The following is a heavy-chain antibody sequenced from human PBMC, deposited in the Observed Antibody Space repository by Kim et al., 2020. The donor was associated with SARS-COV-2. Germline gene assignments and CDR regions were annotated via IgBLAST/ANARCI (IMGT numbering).Heavy chain of an antibody. D-gene: IGHD6-13*01. J-gene: IGHJ4*02. CDR2: GST. V-gene: IGHV4-34*01. Sequence: GSTHHNPSLKSRVTISVDTYKNQFSLKLSSVTDADTAVYYCARGLGYSSSWGQGTLVTVSS. CDR3: ARGLGYSSS.